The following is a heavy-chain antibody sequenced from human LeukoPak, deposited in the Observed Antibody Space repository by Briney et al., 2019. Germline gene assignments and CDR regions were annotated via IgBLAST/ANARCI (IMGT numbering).Heavy chain of an antibody. CDR1: GGTLSSYA. V-gene: IGHV1-69*13. J-gene: IGHJ4*02. Sequence: SVKVSCKASGGTLSSYAISWVRQAPGQGLEWMGGIIPIFGTANYAQKFQGRVTITADESTSTAYMELSSLRSEDTAVYYCARDEYCSSTSCYGDYWGQGTLVTVSS. CDR3: ARDEYCSSTSCYGDY. CDR2: IIPIFGTA. D-gene: IGHD2-2*01.